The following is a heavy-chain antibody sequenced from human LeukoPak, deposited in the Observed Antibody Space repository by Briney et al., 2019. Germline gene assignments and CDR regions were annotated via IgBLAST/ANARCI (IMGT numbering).Heavy chain of an antibody. Sequence: SVKVSCKASGGTFSSYTISWVRQAPGQGLEWIGRGIPMFGTTNYAQKFQGRVTMTRDMSTSTVNMELSSLRSEDTAVYYCARAQGSYYHYYMDVWGKGTTVTVSS. V-gene: IGHV1-69*08. CDR1: GGTFSSYT. D-gene: IGHD1-26*01. CDR2: GIPMFGTT. CDR3: ARAQGSYYHYYMDV. J-gene: IGHJ6*03.